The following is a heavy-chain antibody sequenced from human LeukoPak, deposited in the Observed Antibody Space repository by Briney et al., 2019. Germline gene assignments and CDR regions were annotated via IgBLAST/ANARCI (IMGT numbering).Heavy chain of an antibody. D-gene: IGHD2-15*01. V-gene: IGHV3-23*01. Sequence: HAGGSLRLSCAASGFTFSSYAMSWVRQAPGKGLEWVSAISGSGGSTYYADSVKGRFTISRDNSKNTLYLQMNSLRAEDTAVYYCAKAAALGYCSGGRCYSGYWGQGTLVTVSS. CDR1: GFTFSSYA. CDR3: AKAAALGYCSGGRCYSGY. J-gene: IGHJ4*02. CDR2: ISGSGGST.